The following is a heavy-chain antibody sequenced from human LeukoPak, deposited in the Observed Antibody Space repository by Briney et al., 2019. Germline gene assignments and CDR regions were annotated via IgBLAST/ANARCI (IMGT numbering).Heavy chain of an antibody. CDR1: GGSISSYY. V-gene: IGHV4-4*09. D-gene: IGHD2-2*02. CDR2: IYTSGST. CDR3: AGLRSYTIDY. Sequence: SQTLSLTCTASGGSISSYYWSWIRQPPGKGLEWIGYIYTSGSTNYNPSLKSRVTISVDTSKNQFSLKLSSVTAADTAVYYCAGLRSYTIDYWGQGTLVPVSS. J-gene: IGHJ4*02.